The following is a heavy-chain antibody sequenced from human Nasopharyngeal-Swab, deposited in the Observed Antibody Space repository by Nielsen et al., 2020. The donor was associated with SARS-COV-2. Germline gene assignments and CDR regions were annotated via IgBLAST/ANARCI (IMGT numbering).Heavy chain of an antibody. Sequence: GESLKISCSVSEFTFSDYVMNWVRQAPGKGLGWVSSISSTNNFIFYADSVQGRFTISRDNAKNAVYLQMNSLRPEDTAVYYCARDLVTGQRFDYWGQGTLVTVSS. CDR3: ARDLVTGQRFDY. CDR1: EFTFSDYV. D-gene: IGHD2-21*02. V-gene: IGHV3-21*06. J-gene: IGHJ4*02. CDR2: ISSTNNFI.